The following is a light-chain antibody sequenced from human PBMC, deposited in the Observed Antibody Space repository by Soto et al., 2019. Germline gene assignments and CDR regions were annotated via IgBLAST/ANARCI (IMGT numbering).Light chain of an antibody. J-gene: IGKJ1*01. CDR3: QQYNSYWT. CDR2: DAS. V-gene: IGKV1-5*01. CDR1: QSISSW. Sequence: DIQMTQSPSTLSASVGDRVTITCRASQSISSWLAWYQQKPGKAPKLLIYDASSLESGVPSSFSGSGSGTEFTLTISSLQPDDFATYYCQQYNSYWTFGQGTKVDIK.